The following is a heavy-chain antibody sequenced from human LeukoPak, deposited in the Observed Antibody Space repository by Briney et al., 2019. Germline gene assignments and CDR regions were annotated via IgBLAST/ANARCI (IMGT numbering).Heavy chain of an antibody. CDR3: ARGHTAVTRHFDF. CDR2: ISGSGGGT. V-gene: IGHV3-23*01. J-gene: IGHJ4*02. Sequence: PGGSLRLSCAASGFTFSSYAVSWVRQAPGKGLEWVSAISGSGGGTYYADSVKGRFTISRDNSKNTLYLQMNSLRAEDTAVYYCARGHTAVTRHFDFWGQGTLVTVSS. D-gene: IGHD6-19*01. CDR1: GFTFSSYA.